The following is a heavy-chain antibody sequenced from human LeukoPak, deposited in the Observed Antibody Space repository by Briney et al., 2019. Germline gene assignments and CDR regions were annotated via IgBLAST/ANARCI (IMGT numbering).Heavy chain of an antibody. CDR1: GFTFSDYG. V-gene: IGHV3-74*01. D-gene: IGHD2/OR15-2a*01. J-gene: IGHJ4*02. CDR3: VRDVFSLGDS. Sequence: GGSLRLSCAASGFTFSDYGMHWVRQAPGKGLVWVSHINHDGTLRNYADSVKGRFTISRDFAKNTLYLQMNTLGAEDTAVYYCVRDVFSLGDSWGQGTLVTVSS. CDR2: INHDGTLR.